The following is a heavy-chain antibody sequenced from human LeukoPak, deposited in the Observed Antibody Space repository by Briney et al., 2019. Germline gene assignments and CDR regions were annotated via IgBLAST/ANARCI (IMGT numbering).Heavy chain of an antibody. D-gene: IGHD4-11*01. CDR2: IIPILGTA. CDR3: ARRRWVTTQYGDYYYMDV. Sequence: ASVKVSCKAPGGTFSSYAISWVRQAPGQGLEWMGGIIPILGTANYAQKFQGRVTITADESTSTAYMELSSLRSEDTAVYYCARRRWVTTQYGDYYYMDVWGKGTTVTVSS. J-gene: IGHJ6*03. CDR1: GGTFSSYA. V-gene: IGHV1-69*13.